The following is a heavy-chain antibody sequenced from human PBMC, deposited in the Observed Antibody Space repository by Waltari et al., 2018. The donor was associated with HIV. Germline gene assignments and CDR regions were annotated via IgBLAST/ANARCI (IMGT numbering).Heavy chain of an antibody. V-gene: IGHV3-74*01. D-gene: IGHD3-3*02. CDR1: GFSVRHPW. Sequence: VQLVESGGGSIKSGGSLSLSCADPGFSVRHPWMVGLGTGPGKGLVWVARINSDGSSRNYADAVKGRFVISRDNARNTVYLQLNNLKVEDTAVYFCARASHYIEFSTFDGDYYFDFWGRGTRVAVSS. CDR3: ARASHYIEFSTFDGDYYFDF. CDR2: INSDGSSR. J-gene: IGHJ4*02.